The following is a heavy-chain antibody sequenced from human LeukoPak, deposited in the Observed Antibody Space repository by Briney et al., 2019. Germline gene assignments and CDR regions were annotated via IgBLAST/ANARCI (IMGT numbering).Heavy chain of an antibody. J-gene: IGHJ6*02. V-gene: IGHV3-11*01. Sequence: AGGSLRLSCAASGFTFSDYYMSWLRQAPGKGLEWVSYISSSGSTIYYADSVKGRFTISRDNAKNSLYLQMNSLRAEDTAVYYCAVSIRDHYYYYYGMDVWGQGTTVTVSS. D-gene: IGHD3-16*02. CDR3: AVSIRDHYYYYYGMDV. CDR2: ISSSGSTI. CDR1: GFTFSDYY.